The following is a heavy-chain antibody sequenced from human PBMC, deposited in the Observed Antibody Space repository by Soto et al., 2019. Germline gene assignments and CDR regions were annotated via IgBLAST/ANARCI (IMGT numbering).Heavy chain of an antibody. D-gene: IGHD2-15*01. CDR2: IKSKSAGGAT. J-gene: IGHJ4*02. CDR1: GFTFSNAW. V-gene: IGHV3-15*01. Sequence: EVQLVESGGGLVKPGGSLRLSCAASGFTFSNAWMSWVRQAPGKGLEWVGRIKSKSAGGATDYAAPVKGRFTISRDDSKNTLYLQMNSLKTEDTAVYYCTPNFCSTDSCRSYSDHWGQGTLVTVSS. CDR3: TPNFCSTDSCRSYSDH.